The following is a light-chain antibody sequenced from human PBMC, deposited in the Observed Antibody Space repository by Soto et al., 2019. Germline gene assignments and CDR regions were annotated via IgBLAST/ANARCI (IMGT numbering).Light chain of an antibody. V-gene: IGKV3-20*01. CDR1: QSDPSNF. CDR2: DVS. Sequence: EIVLTQSPGTLSLSPGERATLYCRASQSDPSNFLAWYQQRPGQAPTLLIYDVSRRAAGIPDRFSGSGSGTDFTLTISRLEPEDFAVYYCQQYDSSWTFGQGTKVEIK. CDR3: QQYDSSWT. J-gene: IGKJ1*01.